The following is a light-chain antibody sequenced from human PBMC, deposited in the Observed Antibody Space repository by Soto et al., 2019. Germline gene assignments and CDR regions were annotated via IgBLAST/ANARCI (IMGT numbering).Light chain of an antibody. Sequence: QSVLPQPPPASGTPGQGVTISCSGSDSNIGGGAVNWYQHLPGTAPKLLIFSDNQRPSGVPDRFSGSRSGTSASLAISGLQSEDEADYYCAAWDDSLGGQVFGTGTKVTVL. CDR1: DSNIGGGA. J-gene: IGLJ1*01. CDR2: SDN. CDR3: AAWDDSLGGQV. V-gene: IGLV1-44*01.